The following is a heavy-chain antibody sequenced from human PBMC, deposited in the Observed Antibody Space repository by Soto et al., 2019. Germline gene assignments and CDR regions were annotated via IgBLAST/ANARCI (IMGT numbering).Heavy chain of an antibody. CDR1: GYTFAAFF. CDR3: TRDPDYGDYWGYFFDY. V-gene: IGHV1-2*02. D-gene: IGHD4-17*01. CDR2: INPTSGGT. J-gene: IGHJ4*02. Sequence: QVQLVQSGAEVKKPGASVKVSCKTSGYTFAAFFIHWIRQAPGQGLEWMGWINPTSGGTASAQKFPYRFTMTRDTSISTAYMELRGLKSDDTAVYYCTRDPDYGDYWGYFFDYWGQGTPVSVSS.